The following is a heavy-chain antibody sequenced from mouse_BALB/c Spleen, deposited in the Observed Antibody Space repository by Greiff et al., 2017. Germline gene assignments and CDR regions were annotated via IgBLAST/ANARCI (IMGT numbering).Heavy chain of an antibody. V-gene: IGHV1-7*01. CDR2: INPSTGYT. D-gene: IGHD2-4*01. CDR1: GYTFTSYW. J-gene: IGHJ3*01. Sequence: LQESGAELAKPGASVKMSCKASGYTFTSYWMHWVKQRPGQGLEWIGYINPSTGYTEYNQKFKDKATLTADKSSSTAYMQLSSLTSEDSAVYYCARGPTMITPWFAYWGQGTLVTVSA. CDR3: ARGPTMITPWFAY.